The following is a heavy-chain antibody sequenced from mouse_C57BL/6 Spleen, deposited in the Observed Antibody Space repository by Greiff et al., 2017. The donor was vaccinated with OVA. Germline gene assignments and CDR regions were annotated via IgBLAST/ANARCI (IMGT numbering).Heavy chain of an antibody. V-gene: IGHV1-15*01. CDR2: IDPETGGT. J-gene: IGHJ4*01. CDR1: GYTFTDYE. Sequence: ESGAELVRPGASVTLSCTASGYTFTDYEMHWVQQTPVHGLEWIGAIDPETGGTAYNQKFKGKAILTADKSSSTAYMELRSLTSEDSAVYYSTRRDYYGSSTGAMDYWGQGTSVTVSS. D-gene: IGHD1-1*01. CDR3: TRRDYYGSSTGAMDY.